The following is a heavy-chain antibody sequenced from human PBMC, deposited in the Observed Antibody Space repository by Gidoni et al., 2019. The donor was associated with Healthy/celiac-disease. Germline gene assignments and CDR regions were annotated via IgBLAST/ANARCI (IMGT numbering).Heavy chain of an antibody. V-gene: IGHV4-39*01. J-gene: IGHJ4*02. CDR3: ARLHSSGWFDY. CDR1: GGSISSSSYY. Sequence: QLQLQESGPGLVKPSEPLSLTCTVSGGSISSSSYYWGWIRQPPGKGLEWIGSIYYSGSTYYNPSLKSRVTISVDTSKNQFSLKLSSVTAADTAVYYCARLHSSGWFDYWGQGTLVTVSS. CDR2: IYYSGST. D-gene: IGHD6-19*01.